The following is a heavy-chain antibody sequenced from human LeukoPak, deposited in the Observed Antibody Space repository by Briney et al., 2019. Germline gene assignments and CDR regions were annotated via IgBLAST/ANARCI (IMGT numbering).Heavy chain of an antibody. V-gene: IGHV3-43D*03. J-gene: IGHJ6*03. Sequence: GGSLRLSCAASGFTFDDYAMHWVRQAPGKGLEWVSLISWDGGSTYYADSVKGRFTISRDNSKNSLYLQMNSLRAEDTALYYFAKDYSVRFASYYYMDVWGKGTTDTVSS. CDR2: ISWDGGST. CDR1: GFTFDDYA. D-gene: IGHD3-3*01. CDR3: AKDYSVRFASYYYMDV.